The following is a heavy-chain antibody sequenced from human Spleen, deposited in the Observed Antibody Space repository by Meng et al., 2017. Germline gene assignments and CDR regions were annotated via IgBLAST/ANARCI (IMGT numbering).Heavy chain of an antibody. D-gene: IGHD2-15*01. J-gene: IGHJ4*02. V-gene: IGHV1-18*01. CDR2: ISGYNGNS. Sequence: QVQLVQSGAEGKKPGASVKVACKASGYPFTSYGLSWVRQAPGQGLEWMGWISGYNGNSHHAQKVQGRVTMTTDTSTSTAYMELRSLRSDDTAVYYCARWVGGRWDFDYWGQGTLVTVSS. CDR1: GYPFTSYG. CDR3: ARWVGGRWDFDY.